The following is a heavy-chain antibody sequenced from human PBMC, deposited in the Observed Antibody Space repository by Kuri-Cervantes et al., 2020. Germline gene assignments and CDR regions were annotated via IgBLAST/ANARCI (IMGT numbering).Heavy chain of an antibody. CDR1: GGSFSGYY. CDR3: ARDGRVVTRIEAYYYYYYGMDV. Sequence: SETLSLTCAVYGGSFSGYYWSWIRQPPGKGLEWIGEINHSGSTNYNPSLKSRVTISVDTSKNQFSLKLSSVTAADTAVYYCARDGRVVTRIEAYYYYYYGMDVWGQGTTVTVSS. V-gene: IGHV4-34*01. J-gene: IGHJ6*02. CDR2: INHSGST. D-gene: IGHD4-23*01.